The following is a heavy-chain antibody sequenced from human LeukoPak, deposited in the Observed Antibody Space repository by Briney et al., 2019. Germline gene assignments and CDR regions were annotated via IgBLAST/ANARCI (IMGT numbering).Heavy chain of an antibody. CDR1: GFTFSSYA. CDR3: AKKAQYNGNYPLDY. D-gene: IGHD1-26*01. V-gene: IGHV3-23*01. Sequence: GGSLRLSCATSGFTFSSYAMNWVRQAPGKGLEGVSGISDSGHRTDYADSVKGRFTISRDNSKNTLYLQMNSLRVEDTALYFCAKKAQYNGNYPLDYWGQGTLVTVSS. J-gene: IGHJ4*02. CDR2: ISDSGHRT.